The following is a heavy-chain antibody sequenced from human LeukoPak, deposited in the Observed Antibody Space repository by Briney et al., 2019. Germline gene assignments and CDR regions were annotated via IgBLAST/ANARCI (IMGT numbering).Heavy chain of an antibody. CDR3: AKSYDDNDGSAYRDFWDY. J-gene: IGHJ4*02. CDR1: GFTFSSYA. V-gene: IGHV3-23*01. Sequence: GGSLRLSCAASGFTFSSYAMTWVRQAPGKGLEWVSGISGSGGSTYYADSVKGRFTISRDNSKKTLYLQMNSLSAEDTAVYYCAKSYDDNDGSAYRDFWDYWGQGTLVIVSS. CDR2: ISGSGGST. D-gene: IGHD3-22*01.